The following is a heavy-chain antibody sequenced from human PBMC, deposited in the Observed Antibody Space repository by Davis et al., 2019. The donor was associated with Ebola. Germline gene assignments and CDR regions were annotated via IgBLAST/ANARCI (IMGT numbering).Heavy chain of an antibody. CDR1: GGSISGSSYY. V-gene: IGHV4-39*01. CDR3: ARMENWFDP. D-gene: IGHD3-3*01. CDR2: MYYNGIN. J-gene: IGHJ5*02. Sequence: SETLSLTCNVSGGSISGSSYYWGWIRQPPGKGLEWIGSMYYNGINYYNPSLKSRVSIAVDTSKNQFSLRLTSVTAADTAVYYCARMENWFDPWGQGTLVTVSS.